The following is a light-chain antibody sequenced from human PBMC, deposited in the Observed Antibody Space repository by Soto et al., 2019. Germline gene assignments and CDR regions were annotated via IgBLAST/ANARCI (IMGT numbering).Light chain of an antibody. J-gene: IGLJ3*02. Sequence: QSALTQPASVSGSPGQSITISCTGTSSDVGRYNLVSWYQRHPGKAPKLIIYEGNKRPSGVSNRFSGSMSGITASLAISGLQADDEADYYFCSYAGSSNLLFGGGTKLPS. CDR1: SSDVGRYNL. CDR3: CSYAGSSNLL. V-gene: IGLV2-23*01. CDR2: EGN.